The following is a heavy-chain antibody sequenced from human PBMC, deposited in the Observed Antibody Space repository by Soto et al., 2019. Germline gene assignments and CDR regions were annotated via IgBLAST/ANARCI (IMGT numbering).Heavy chain of an antibody. D-gene: IGHD2-15*01. CDR2: ISGSGGST. V-gene: IGHV3-23*01. CDR3: AKDIGYCSGGSCYYFDY. Sequence: EVQLLESGEGLVQPGGSLRLSCAASGFTLRNYGMNWVRQAPGKGLEWVSSISGSGGSTYYADSVKGRFTISRDNLKNRLYLQINSLRAEDTAVYYCAKDIGYCSGGSCYYFDYWGQGTLVTVSS. J-gene: IGHJ4*02. CDR1: GFTLRNYG.